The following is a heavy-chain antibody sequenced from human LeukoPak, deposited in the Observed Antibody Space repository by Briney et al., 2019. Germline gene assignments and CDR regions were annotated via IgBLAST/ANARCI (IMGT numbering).Heavy chain of an antibody. D-gene: IGHD3-10*01. CDR3: AKTLGAPAEYFQH. CDR1: GFTFSAYS. V-gene: IGHV3-NL1*01. CDR2: IYSDGSDGRT. J-gene: IGHJ1*01. Sequence: PGGSLRLSCAASGFTFSAYSMNWVRQAPGKGLEWVSVIYSDGSDGRTYYADSVKGRFTISRDNSKNTLYLQMNNLRAEDTAVYYCAKTLGAPAEYFQHWGQGTLVTVSS.